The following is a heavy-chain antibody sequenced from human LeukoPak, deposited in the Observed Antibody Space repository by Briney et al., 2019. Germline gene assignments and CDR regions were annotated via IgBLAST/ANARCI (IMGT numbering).Heavy chain of an antibody. CDR3: ARGIESYGDYGY. Sequence: PSETLSLTCTVSGGSISGSYWSWIRQAPGKGLEWIAYMYNSGSTNYNPSLKSRVTISIDTSKNQFSLKLSSLTAADTAIYYCARGIESYGDYGYWGQGILVTVSS. V-gene: IGHV4-59*01. CDR1: GGSISGSY. D-gene: IGHD4-17*01. CDR2: MYNSGST. J-gene: IGHJ4*02.